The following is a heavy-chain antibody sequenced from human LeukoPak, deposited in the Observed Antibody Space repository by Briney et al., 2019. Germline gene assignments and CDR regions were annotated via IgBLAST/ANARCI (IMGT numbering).Heavy chain of an antibody. V-gene: IGHV1-2*02. CDR3: ARAQALTAPAGTFADS. CDR2: INPKTGGA. Sequence: ASVKVSCKAFGYTFTDYFMHWVGPAPGQGPAWLGWINPKTGGATYPQKFQGRVTMTRDTSLSTAYMELTGLTSDDTAVYHCARAQALTAPAGTFADSWGQGTLVTVSS. CDR1: GYTFTDYF. D-gene: IGHD6-13*01. J-gene: IGHJ4*02.